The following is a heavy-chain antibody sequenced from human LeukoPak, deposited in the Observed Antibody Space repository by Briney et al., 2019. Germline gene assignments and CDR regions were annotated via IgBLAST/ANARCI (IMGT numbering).Heavy chain of an antibody. J-gene: IGHJ6*03. CDR1: GGSISSYY. V-gene: IGHV4-4*07. CDR3: ARAEISYDSSGYYTDYYMDV. Sequence: PSETLSLTCTVSGGSISSYYWSWIRQPAGKGLEWIGRIYTSGSTNYNPSLKSRVTMSVDTSKNQFSLKLSSVTAADTAVYYCARAEISYDSSGYYTDYYMDVWGKGTPVTVSS. CDR2: IYTSGST. D-gene: IGHD3-22*01.